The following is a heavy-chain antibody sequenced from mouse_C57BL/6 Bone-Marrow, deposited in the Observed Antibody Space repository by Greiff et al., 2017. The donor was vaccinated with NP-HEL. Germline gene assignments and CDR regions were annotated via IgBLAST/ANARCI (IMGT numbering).Heavy chain of an antibody. J-gene: IGHJ3*01. CDR2: ISNGGGST. CDR1: GFTFSDYY. CDR3: ARKIYYGYVAWFAY. D-gene: IGHD2-2*01. V-gene: IGHV5-12*01. Sequence: EVKLMESGGGLVQPGGSLKLSCAASGFTFSDYYMYWVRQTPEKRLEWVAYISNGGGSTYYPDTVKGRFTISRDNAKHTLYLQMSRLKSEDTAMYYCARKIYYGYVAWFAYWGQGTLVTVSA.